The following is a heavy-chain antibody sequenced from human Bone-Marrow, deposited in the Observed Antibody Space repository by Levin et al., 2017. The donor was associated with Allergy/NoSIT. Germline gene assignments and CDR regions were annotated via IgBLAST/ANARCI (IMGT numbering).Heavy chain of an antibody. CDR2: INHTGSP. CDR3: ARGLGTGLICRDGSCSSGRGATRFDH. Sequence: KTSETLSLTCGVSVGSFNGYYWSWIRQSPGKGLEFLGQINHTGSPSYDPSLKSRVTISIDTSKDQFSLKLTSVTAADTAVYFCARGLGTGLICRDGSCSSGRGATRFDHWGQGILVTVSS. D-gene: IGHD1/OR15-1a*01. J-gene: IGHJ4*02. CDR1: VGSFNGYY. V-gene: IGHV4-34*01.